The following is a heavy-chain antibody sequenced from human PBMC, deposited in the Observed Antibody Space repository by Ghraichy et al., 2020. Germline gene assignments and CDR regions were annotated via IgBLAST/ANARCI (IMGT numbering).Heavy chain of an antibody. Sequence: SETLSLTCNVSGGSISSNSYYWGWIRQPPGKGLEWIGTIYYSGSSYYNPSLKSRVTMSVDTSKNQFSLKLSSETAADTAVYYCARHIGISSADSWGQGTLVTVSS. V-gene: IGHV4-39*01. J-gene: IGHJ4*02. CDR1: GGSISSNSYY. D-gene: IGHD3-22*01. CDR2: IYYSGSS. CDR3: ARHIGISSADS.